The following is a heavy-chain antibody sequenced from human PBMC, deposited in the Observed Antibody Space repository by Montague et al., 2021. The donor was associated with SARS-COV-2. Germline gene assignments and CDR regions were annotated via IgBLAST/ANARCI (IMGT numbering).Heavy chain of an antibody. V-gene: IGHV3-30*04. D-gene: IGHD1-26*01. CDR3: AREGYRSGSFYIDY. CDR2: ISHDESNH. CDR1: RLPFNGYA. Sequence: SLRPSCAASRLPFNGYAMHWVRQAPGKGLEWLTFISHDESNHRYADSVKGRFTISRDNSKNTLYLQMDCLRPEDTAVYYCAREGYRSGSFYIDYWGQGTLVTVSS. J-gene: IGHJ4*01.